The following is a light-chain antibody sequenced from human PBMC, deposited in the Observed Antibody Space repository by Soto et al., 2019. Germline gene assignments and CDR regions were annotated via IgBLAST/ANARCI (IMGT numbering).Light chain of an antibody. V-gene: IGLV3-25*03. CDR3: QSADSSGTYV. CDR2: KDS. J-gene: IGLJ1*01. Sequence: SYELTQPPSVSVSPGQTARITCSGDALPKQYAYWYQQKPGQAPVLVIYKDSERPSGIPERFSGSSSGTTVTLTISGVQAEDEADYYCQSADSSGTYVFGTGTQVTVL. CDR1: ALPKQY.